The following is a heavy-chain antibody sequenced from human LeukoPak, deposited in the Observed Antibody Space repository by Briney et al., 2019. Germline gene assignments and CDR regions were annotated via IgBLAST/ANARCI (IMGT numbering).Heavy chain of an antibody. CDR2: IHSDGVGT. J-gene: IGHJ3*02. V-gene: IGHV3-74*01. CDR3: ARGGLDHAYDI. Sequence: GGSLRLSCAAPGFTFTNYWMHWVRQAPGKGLVWVSRIHSDGVGTIYADSVKGRFTVSRDNSKNMVFLQMSSLRADDTAVYYCARGGLDHAYDIWGQGTMVTVSS. CDR1: GFTFTNYW. D-gene: IGHD3/OR15-3a*01.